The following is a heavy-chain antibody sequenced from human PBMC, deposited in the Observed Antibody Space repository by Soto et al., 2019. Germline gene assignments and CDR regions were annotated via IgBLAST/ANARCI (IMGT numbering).Heavy chain of an antibody. V-gene: IGHV3-30*18. D-gene: IGHD3-3*01. Sequence: PGGSLRLSCAASGFTFSSYGMHWVRQALGKGLEWVAVISYDGSNKYYADSVKGRFTISRDNSKNTLYLQMNSLRAEDTAVYYCAKDQTIFGVGPFDYWGQGTLVTVSS. CDR1: GFTFSSYG. CDR2: ISYDGSNK. CDR3: AKDQTIFGVGPFDY. J-gene: IGHJ4*02.